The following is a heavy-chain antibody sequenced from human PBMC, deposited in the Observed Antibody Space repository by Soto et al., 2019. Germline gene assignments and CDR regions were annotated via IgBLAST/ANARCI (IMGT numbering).Heavy chain of an antibody. V-gene: IGHV3-7*03. CDR1: GFTFSRYW. CDR3: ARGHYYSCDY. Sequence: DGSLRLPCAACGFTFSRYWLSKFRQAPGKGLERVANLKQDGSETYFAVSVRGRFTLSRDNARNSQYLQMNSLIAEDAAADSCARGHYYSCDYWRRGAQFT. D-gene: IGHD1-26*01. J-gene: IGHJ4*02. CDR2: LKQDGSET.